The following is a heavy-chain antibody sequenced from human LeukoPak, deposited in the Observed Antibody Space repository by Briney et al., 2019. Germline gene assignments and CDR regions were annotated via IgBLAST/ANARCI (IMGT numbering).Heavy chain of an antibody. CDR1: GFTFSSYA. CDR2: IRYDGGST. CDR3: AKGSVVPAAMGVPAFDF. Sequence: GGSLRLSCAASGFTFSSYAMRWVRQAPGKGLEWVSFIRYDGGSTYCADSVKGRFTISRDNSKNTLYLQMNALRAEETAVDYGAKGSVVPAAMGVPAFDFWGQGTMVTVSS. V-gene: IGHV3-30*02. J-gene: IGHJ3*01. D-gene: IGHD2-2*01.